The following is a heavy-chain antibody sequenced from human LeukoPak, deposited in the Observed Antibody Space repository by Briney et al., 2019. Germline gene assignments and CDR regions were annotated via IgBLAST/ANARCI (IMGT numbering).Heavy chain of an antibody. D-gene: IGHD5-24*01. V-gene: IGHV4-59*01. CDR2: IYYSGST. Sequence: PSETLSLTCTVSGGSISNYYWSWIRQSPGKGLEWIGYIYYSGSTNYNPSLKSRVTISIDTSKNQFSLKLSSVTAADTAVYYCAREREYYFDYWGQGTLVTVSS. CDR3: AREREYYFDY. J-gene: IGHJ4*02. CDR1: GGSISNYY.